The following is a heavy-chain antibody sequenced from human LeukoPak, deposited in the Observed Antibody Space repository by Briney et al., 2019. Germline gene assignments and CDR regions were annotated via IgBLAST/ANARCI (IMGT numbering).Heavy chain of an antibody. D-gene: IGHD3-10*01. CDR3: ARVPSGDY. CDR1: SFTVSSSY. V-gene: IGHV3-66*01. J-gene: IGHJ4*02. CDR2: IYSGGST. Sequence: GGSLRLSCAASSFTVSSSYMTWVRQAPGKGLEWVSIIYSGGSTYYADSVKGRFTISRDISKNTLYLQMNSLRAEDTAVYSCARVPSGDYWGQGTLVTVSS.